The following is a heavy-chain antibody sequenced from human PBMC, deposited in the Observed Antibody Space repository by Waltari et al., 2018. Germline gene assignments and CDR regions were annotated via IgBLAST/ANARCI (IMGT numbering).Heavy chain of an antibody. CDR2: IYTRGGT. CDR3: ASTACSSTSCYRGGYYYYYGMDV. J-gene: IGHJ6*02. Sequence: QVQLQESGPGLVKPSETLSLTCTVSGGSISSYYWSWIRQPAGKGLEWIGRIYTRGGTTYNPSLKSRVTMSVDTSKNQFSLKLSSVTAADTAVYYCASTACSSTSCYRGGYYYYYGMDVWGQGTTVTVSS. V-gene: IGHV4-4*07. CDR1: GGSISSYY. D-gene: IGHD2-2*02.